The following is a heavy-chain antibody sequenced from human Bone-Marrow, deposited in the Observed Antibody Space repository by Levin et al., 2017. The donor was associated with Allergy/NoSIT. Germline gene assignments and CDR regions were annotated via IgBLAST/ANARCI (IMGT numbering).Heavy chain of an antibody. D-gene: IGHD1-26*01. CDR1: GFTSNQYG. J-gene: IGHJ5*02. Sequence: PGGSLRLSCVTSGFTSNQYGMAWVRQAPGKGLEWVSVANGNGDTTRYADSVKGRFTISRDTAKNTLYLQMNSLRAEDTAFYYCARSGTSTAWWFDPWGQGTLVIVSS. CDR2: ANGNGDTT. V-gene: IGHV3-20*04. CDR3: ARSGTSTAWWFDP.